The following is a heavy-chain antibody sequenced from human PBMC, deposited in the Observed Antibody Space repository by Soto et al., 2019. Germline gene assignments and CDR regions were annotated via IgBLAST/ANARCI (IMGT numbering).Heavy chain of an antibody. J-gene: IGHJ6*02. V-gene: IGHV5-10-1*01. CDR2: IDPSDSYT. CDR1: GYSFTSYW. CDR3: ARCVYCIGGRCYYYYGMDV. Sequence: GESLKISYKGSGYSFTSYWISWVRQMPGKGLEWMGRIDPSDSYTNYSPSFQGHVTISADKSISTAYLQWSSLKASDTAMYYCARCVYCIGGRCYYYYGMDVCGQGTTVTVS. D-gene: IGHD2-15*01.